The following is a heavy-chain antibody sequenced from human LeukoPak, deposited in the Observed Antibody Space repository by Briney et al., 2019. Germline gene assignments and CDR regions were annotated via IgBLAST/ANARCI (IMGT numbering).Heavy chain of an antibody. CDR1: GYTFTDYY. Sequence: ASVKVSCKASGYTFTDYYMHWVRQAPGQGLEWMGRINPNSGDTNYAQKFQGRVTMTRDTSIKIAYMELRRLRSDDTAMYYCTRDRGTTYASDIWGRGTMVTASS. V-gene: IGHV1-2*06. CDR3: TRDRGTTYASDI. D-gene: IGHD4-17*01. CDR2: INPNSGDT. J-gene: IGHJ3*02.